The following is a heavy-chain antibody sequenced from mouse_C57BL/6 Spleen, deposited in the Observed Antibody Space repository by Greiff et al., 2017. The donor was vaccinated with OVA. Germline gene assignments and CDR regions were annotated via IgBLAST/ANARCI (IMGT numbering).Heavy chain of an antibody. D-gene: IGHD2-2*01. J-gene: IGHJ3*01. CDR2: IWRGGST. CDR3: ASYYGYDGAWFAY. CDR1: GFSLTSYG. Sequence: QVQLQQSGPGLVQPSQSLSITCTVSGFSLTSYGVHWVRQSPGKGLEWLGVIWRGGSTDYNAAFMSRLSITKDNSKSQVFFKMNSLQAYDTAIYYCASYYGYDGAWFAYWGQGTLVTVSA. V-gene: IGHV2-5*01.